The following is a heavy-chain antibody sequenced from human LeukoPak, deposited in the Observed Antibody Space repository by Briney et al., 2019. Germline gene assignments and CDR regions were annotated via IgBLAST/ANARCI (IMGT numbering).Heavy chain of an antibody. D-gene: IGHD4-17*01. J-gene: IGHJ4*02. CDR3: ARDGFVWTSGIDYGWFDF. Sequence: GGSLRLSCAGSGFYFSTYWMSWVRQAPGKGLEWVANIKQDGSKKYYVDSVKGRFTISRDNANNFLYLQMNSLTAEDAAVYYCARDGFVWTSGIDYGWFDFWGQGTLVTVSS. CDR1: GFYFSTYW. V-gene: IGHV3-7*05. CDR2: IKQDGSKK.